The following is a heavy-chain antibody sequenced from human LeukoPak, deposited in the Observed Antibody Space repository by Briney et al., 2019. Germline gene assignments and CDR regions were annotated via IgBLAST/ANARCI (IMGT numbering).Heavy chain of an antibody. J-gene: IGHJ6*02. Sequence: SETLSLTCAVYGGSFSGYYWSWIRQPPGEGLEWIGEINHSGSTNYNPSLKSRVTISVDTSKNQFSLKLSSVTAADTAVYYCARGLKYYYYYGMDVWGQGTTVTVSS. CDR1: GGSFSGYY. V-gene: IGHV4-34*01. CDR3: ARGLKYYYYYGMDV. CDR2: INHSGST.